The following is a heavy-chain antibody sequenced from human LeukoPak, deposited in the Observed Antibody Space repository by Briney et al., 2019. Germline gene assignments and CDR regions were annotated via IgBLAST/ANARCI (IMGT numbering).Heavy chain of an antibody. Sequence: ASLWTSCKTSWYTYTSYVTNWVGQATGQGLEWMGWMNPNSGNTGYAQKFQGRVTMTRNTSISTAYMELSSLRSEDTAVYYCARERATVTDAFDIWGQGTMVTVSS. D-gene: IGHD4-17*01. V-gene: IGHV1-8*01. CDR2: MNPNSGNT. CDR3: ARERATVTDAFDI. CDR1: WYTYTSYV. J-gene: IGHJ3*02.